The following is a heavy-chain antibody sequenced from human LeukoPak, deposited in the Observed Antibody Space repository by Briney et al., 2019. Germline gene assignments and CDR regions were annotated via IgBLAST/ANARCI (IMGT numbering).Heavy chain of an antibody. CDR2: IYYSGST. Sequence: NPSETLSLTCTVPGGSISSSTYSWGWLRQPPGKGLEWIGNIYYSGSTYYNPSLKSRVTISVDTSKNQFSLKLSSVTAADTAVYYCARRPTGSIAVAGNYFDYWGQGTLVTVSS. CDR3: ARRPTGSIAVAGNYFDY. D-gene: IGHD6-19*01. CDR1: GGSISSSTYS. J-gene: IGHJ4*02. V-gene: IGHV4-39*01.